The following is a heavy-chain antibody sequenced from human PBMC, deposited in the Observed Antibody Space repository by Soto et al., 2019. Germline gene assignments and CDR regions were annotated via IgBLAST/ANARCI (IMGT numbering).Heavy chain of an antibody. D-gene: IGHD3-10*01. V-gene: IGHV1-18*01. J-gene: IGHJ5*02. CDR2: IATYNGNR. CDR3: ATVLRGVVNWFDP. CDR1: GDTFTNFG. Sequence: HLVQSGPAVKKPGASITVSCKTSGDTFTNFGLSWVRQAPGQGLEWMGWIATYNGNRNYAQKFQGRLNLTTDTSTSTAYMELKSLRYDDAAVYYCATVLRGVVNWFDPWGQGTLVTVSS.